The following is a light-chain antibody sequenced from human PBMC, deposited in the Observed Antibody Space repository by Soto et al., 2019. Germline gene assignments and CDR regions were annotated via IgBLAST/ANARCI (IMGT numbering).Light chain of an antibody. Sequence: QSVLTQPPSVSGTPGQRVTISCSGSSSNIENNYVYWYQQFPGTAPRLLIYTNNRRPSGVPDRFAGSKSGTSASLAISGLRSEDEGDYYCAAWDDSLNGVFGGGTKVTVL. CDR1: SSNIENNY. CDR3: AAWDDSLNGV. J-gene: IGLJ3*02. V-gene: IGLV1-47*02. CDR2: TNN.